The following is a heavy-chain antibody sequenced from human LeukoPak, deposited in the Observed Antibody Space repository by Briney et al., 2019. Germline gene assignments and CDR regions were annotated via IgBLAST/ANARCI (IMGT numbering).Heavy chain of an antibody. Sequence: AGGSLRLSCATSGFTFSGSAIHWVRQASGKGLEWVGRIRSKANSYATTDVASVRGRFSISRDDSKNTAYLQMNSLKTEETAVYYCTRPSYDSSVSGVVYWGQGTLVTVSS. CDR2: IRSKANSYAT. J-gene: IGHJ4*02. V-gene: IGHV3-73*01. CDR3: TRPSYDSSVSGVVY. CDR1: GFTFSGSA. D-gene: IGHD3-22*01.